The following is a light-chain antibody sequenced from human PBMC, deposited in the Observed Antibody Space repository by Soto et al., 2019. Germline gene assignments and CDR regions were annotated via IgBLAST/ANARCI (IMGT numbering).Light chain of an antibody. J-gene: IGKJ3*01. CDR2: DAS. V-gene: IGKV3-11*01. Sequence: EIVLTQSPATLSLSPGERATLSCRASQSVSSYLAWYQQKPGQAPRLLIYDASNMATGIPARFSGSGSGADFALTISSLEPEDFAVYYCQHRSHLPPRFTFGAGTKVDIK. CDR1: QSVSSY. CDR3: QHRSHLPPRFT.